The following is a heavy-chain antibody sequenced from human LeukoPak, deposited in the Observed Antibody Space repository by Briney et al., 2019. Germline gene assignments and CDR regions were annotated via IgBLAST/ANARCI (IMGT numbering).Heavy chain of an antibody. D-gene: IGHD3-16*01. V-gene: IGHV3-11*04. CDR3: ARVFSHWGWPGDYYFDY. Sequence: GGSLRLSCAASGFTFSVHYMTWIRQAPGKGLQWISYISNDGTKTYYADSVRGRFTISRDNGKNLVYLQMNSLRVEDTAVYYCARVFSHWGWPGDYYFDYWGQGTLVTVSS. CDR2: ISNDGTKT. J-gene: IGHJ4*02. CDR1: GFTFSVHY.